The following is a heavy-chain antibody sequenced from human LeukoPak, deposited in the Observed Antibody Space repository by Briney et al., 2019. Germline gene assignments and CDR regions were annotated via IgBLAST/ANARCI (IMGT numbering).Heavy chain of an antibody. Sequence: PSETLSLTCSISGGSFTTHFWSWVRQPAGKGLEWIGRIHPSGNTNYNPSLKSRLNLSVDTSKTQFSLRLSSVTAADTAVYYCARCKGSYGVDYWGQGTLVTVSS. CDR3: ARCKGSYGVDY. CDR1: GGSFTTHF. V-gene: IGHV4-4*07. J-gene: IGHJ4*02. D-gene: IGHD1-26*01. CDR2: IHPSGNT.